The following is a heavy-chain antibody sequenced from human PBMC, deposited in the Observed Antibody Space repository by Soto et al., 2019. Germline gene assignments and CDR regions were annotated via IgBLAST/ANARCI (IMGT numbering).Heavy chain of an antibody. V-gene: IGHV1-46*03. CDR1: GYTFTSYY. J-gene: IGHJ4*02. CDR2: INPSGGST. CDR3: ARLAVNYDILTGYYTGSDYFDY. Sequence: ASVKVSCKASGYTFTSYYMHWVRQAPGQGLEWMGIINPSGGSTSYAQKFQGRVTMTRDTSTSTVYVELSSLRSEDTAVYYCARLAVNYDILTGYYTGSDYFDYWGQGTLVTVSS. D-gene: IGHD3-9*01.